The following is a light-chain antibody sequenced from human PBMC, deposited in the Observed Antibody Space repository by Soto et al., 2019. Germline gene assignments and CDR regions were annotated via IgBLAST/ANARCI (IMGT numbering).Light chain of an antibody. V-gene: IGKV3-20*01. J-gene: IGKJ1*01. Sequence: EMVLTQSPGTLSLSPGERATLHCRASQIGNTNYLAWYQQRPGQPPRLLIYSVFTRANGTPDRFSGSGSGTDFTLTISRLAPEDSALYHCQHYGHPRWTFGPGTRVEIK. CDR1: QIGNTNY. CDR3: QHYGHPRWT. CDR2: SVF.